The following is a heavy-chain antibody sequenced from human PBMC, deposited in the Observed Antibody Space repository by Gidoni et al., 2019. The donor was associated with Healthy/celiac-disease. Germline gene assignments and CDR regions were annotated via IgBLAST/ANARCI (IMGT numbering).Heavy chain of an antibody. D-gene: IGHD1-26*01. Sequence: QVQLVQSGAEVKKPGASVKVSCTASGYTFTRYGISWVRQDPGQGLEWMGWISADNGNTNYAQKLQGRVTMTTDTSTSTAYMELRSLRSDDTAVYYCARDTPVGATTGVGAFDIWGQGTRVTVSS. CDR3: ARDTPVGATTGVGAFDI. V-gene: IGHV1-18*01. J-gene: IGHJ3*02. CDR1: GYTFTRYG. CDR2: ISADNGNT.